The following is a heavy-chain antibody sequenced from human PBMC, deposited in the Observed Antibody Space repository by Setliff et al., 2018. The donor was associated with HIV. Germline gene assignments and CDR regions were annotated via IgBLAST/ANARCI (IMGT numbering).Heavy chain of an antibody. Sequence: PSETLSLTCAVSNYSISSGYYWDWIRQPPGKGLEWIGSIYHSGNPYSNPSLKSRVTISVNTSKNQSSPKLSSVTAADTAVYYCARSIVVVVAATPLGWFDSWGQGTLVTVSS. J-gene: IGHJ5*01. CDR3: ARSIVVVVAATPLGWFDS. V-gene: IGHV4-38-2*01. D-gene: IGHD2-15*01. CDR2: IYHSGNP. CDR1: NYSISSGYY.